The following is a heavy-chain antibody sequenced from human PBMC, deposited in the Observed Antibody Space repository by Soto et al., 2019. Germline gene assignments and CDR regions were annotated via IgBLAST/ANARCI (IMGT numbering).Heavy chain of an antibody. CDR1: GGSISSYY. CDR3: ARPLYSYGPMDV. V-gene: IGHV4-59*01. D-gene: IGHD5-18*01. CDR2: IYYSGST. J-gene: IGHJ6*02. Sequence: PSETLSLTCTVSGGSISSYYWSWIRLPPGKGLEWIGYIYYSGSTNYNPFLKSRVTMSVDMSKNQFSLTLSSVTAADTAVYYCARPLYSYGPMDVWGQGTTVTVSS.